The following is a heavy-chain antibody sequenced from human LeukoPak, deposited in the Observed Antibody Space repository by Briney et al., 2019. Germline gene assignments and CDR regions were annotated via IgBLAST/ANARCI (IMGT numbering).Heavy chain of an antibody. J-gene: IGHJ4*02. Sequence: PSETLSLTCAVYGGSFSGYYWSWIRQPPGKGLEWIGEINHSGSTNYNPSLKSRVTISVDTSKNQFSLKLSSVTAADTAVYYCARGRLAAAGTSYYFDYWGQGTLVTVSS. CDR3: ARGRLAAAGTSYYFDY. D-gene: IGHD6-13*01. V-gene: IGHV4-34*01. CDR2: INHSGST. CDR1: GGSFSGYY.